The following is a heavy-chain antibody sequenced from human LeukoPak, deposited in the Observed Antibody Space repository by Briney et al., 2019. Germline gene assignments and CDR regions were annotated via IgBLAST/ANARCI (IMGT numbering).Heavy chain of an antibody. Sequence: SETLSLTCTVSSGSITSGGYYWSWIRQPAGKGLEWIGRIYSTGSTNYNPSLKSRVTMSVDTSKNQFSLRLRSVTAADTAVYYCARQIASAGTAGFDFWGQGALVTVSS. CDR1: SGSITSGGYY. J-gene: IGHJ4*02. D-gene: IGHD6-13*01. CDR2: IYSTGST. V-gene: IGHV4-61*02. CDR3: ARQIASAGTAGFDF.